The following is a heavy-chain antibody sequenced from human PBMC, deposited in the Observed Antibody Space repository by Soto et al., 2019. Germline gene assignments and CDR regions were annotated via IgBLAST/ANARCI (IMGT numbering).Heavy chain of an antibody. Sequence: PSETLSLTCTVSGGSISSGGYYWSWIRQHPGKGLEWIGYIYYSGSTYYNPSLKSRVTISVDTSKNQFSLKLSSVTAADTAVYYCARDRGVTSSYYYYYGMDVWGQGTTVTVSS. J-gene: IGHJ6*02. CDR1: GGSISSGGYY. CDR3: ARDRGVTSSYYYYYGMDV. D-gene: IGHD4-4*01. V-gene: IGHV4-31*03. CDR2: IYYSGST.